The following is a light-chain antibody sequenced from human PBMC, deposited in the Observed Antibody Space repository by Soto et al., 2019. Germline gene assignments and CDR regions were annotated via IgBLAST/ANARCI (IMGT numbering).Light chain of an antibody. V-gene: IGLV1-40*01. Sequence: QSVLTHPPSVAGAPGQGVTISCTGINSKIGAGSHVHWYQHFPGAAPRLLIYGNNNRPSGVPALFSASKSDTSASLAITGLQGDDEAVYYCQSFDDSLTHPVFGGGTQLTVL. CDR1: NSKIGAGSH. J-gene: IGLJ3*02. CDR3: QSFDDSLTHPV. CDR2: GNN.